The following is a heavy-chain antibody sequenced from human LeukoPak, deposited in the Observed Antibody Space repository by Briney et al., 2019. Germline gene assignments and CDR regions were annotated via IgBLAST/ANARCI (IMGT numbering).Heavy chain of an antibody. Sequence: ASVKVSCKASGYSFTSHYMHWVRQAPGQGREWLGLIHPCGSRTLYAQKFQGRVTMPRHMSTGTVYMELSSLRSEDAAVYYCARVPPSGSSLQRGAFDIWGQGAMVTVSS. D-gene: IGHD3-22*01. V-gene: IGHV1-46*01. J-gene: IGHJ3*02. CDR3: ARVPPSGSSLQRGAFDI. CDR2: IHPCGSRT. CDR1: GYSFTSHY.